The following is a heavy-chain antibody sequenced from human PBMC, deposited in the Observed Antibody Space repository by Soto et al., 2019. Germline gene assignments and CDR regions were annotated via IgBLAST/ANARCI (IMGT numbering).Heavy chain of an antibody. V-gene: IGHV4-59*01. Sequence: ASETLSLTCTVSGGSISSYYWSWIRQPPGKGLEWIGYIYYSGSTNYNPSLKSRVTISVDTSKNQFSLKLSSVTAADTAVYYCARALKNYDILTGYYPYYYYMEVWGKGTTVTVSS. J-gene: IGHJ6*03. CDR1: GGSISSYY. CDR3: ARALKNYDILTGYYPYYYYMEV. D-gene: IGHD3-9*01. CDR2: IYYSGST.